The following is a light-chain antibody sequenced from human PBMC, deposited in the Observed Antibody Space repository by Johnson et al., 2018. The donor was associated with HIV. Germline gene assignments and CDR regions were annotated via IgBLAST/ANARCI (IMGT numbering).Light chain of an antibody. CDR1: SSNIGNNY. Sequence: QSVLTQPPSVSAAPGQKVTISCYGGSSNIGNNYVSWYQQLPRAAPKLLIYENNKRSSGIPDRFSGSKSGASATLDITGLQTGDEADYYCGTWDTSLSAGGLFGSGTRVTVL. CDR3: GTWDTSLSAGGL. J-gene: IGLJ1*01. CDR2: ENN. V-gene: IGLV1-51*02.